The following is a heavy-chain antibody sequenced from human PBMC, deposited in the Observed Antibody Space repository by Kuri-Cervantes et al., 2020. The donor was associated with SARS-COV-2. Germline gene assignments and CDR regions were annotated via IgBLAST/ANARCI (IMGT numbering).Heavy chain of an antibody. V-gene: IGHV3-33*01. CDR2: IWHDGSNK. CDR3: ARTNSGSFYFDY. J-gene: IGHJ4*02. D-gene: IGHD1-26*01. CDR1: GFTFSRYG. Sequence: GESLKISCAASGFTFSRYGTHWVRQAPGKGLEWVAVIWHDGSNKYYADSVKGRFTISRDNSKSTLYLQMNSLRVEDTAVYCCARTNSGSFYFDYWGQGTLVTVSS.